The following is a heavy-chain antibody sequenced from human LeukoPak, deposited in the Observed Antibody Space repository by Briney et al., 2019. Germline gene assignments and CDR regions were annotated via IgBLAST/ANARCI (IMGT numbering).Heavy chain of an antibody. CDR3: ARDWGAYYHFFDY. D-gene: IGHD3-22*01. CDR2: IKQDGSER. J-gene: IGHJ4*02. CDR1: GFSISVYW. V-gene: IGHV3-7*01. Sequence: GGCLRLSCEASGFSISVYWMSWVRQAPGGGLGWVAHIKQDGSERNYVDSVKGRFTISRDNAKKSLYLQMNSLRAEDTAVYYCARDWGAYYHFFDYWGQGTLVTVSS.